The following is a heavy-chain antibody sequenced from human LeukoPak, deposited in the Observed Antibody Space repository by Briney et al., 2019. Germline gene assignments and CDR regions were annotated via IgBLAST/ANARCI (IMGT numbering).Heavy chain of an antibody. V-gene: IGHV3-30*18. CDR3: AKEAAAAQNRGSFFDY. D-gene: IGHD2/OR15-2a*01. CDR2: VSFDGDNK. Sequence: GGSLRLSCATSGFTFSAYGMHWVRQAPGKGLEWVAVVSFDGDNKYYADSVKGRFTIYRDNSKTTLYLQMNSLRTEDTAVYYCAKEAAAAQNRGSFFDYWGQGTLVTVSS. CDR1: GFTFSAYG. J-gene: IGHJ4*02.